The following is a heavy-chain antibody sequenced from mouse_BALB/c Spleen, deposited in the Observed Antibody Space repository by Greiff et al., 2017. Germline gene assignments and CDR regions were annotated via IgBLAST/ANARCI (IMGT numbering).Heavy chain of an antibody. CDR3: ARDYYGSSYVGAMDY. CDR1: GFTFSSYA. V-gene: IGHV5-9-4*01. D-gene: IGHD1-1*01. J-gene: IGHJ4*01. Sequence: VHLVESGGGLVKPGGSLKLSCAASGFTFSSYAMSWVRQSPEKRLEWVAEISSGGSYTYYPDTVTGRFTISRDNAKNTLYLEMSSLRSEDTAMYYCARDYYGSSYVGAMDYWGQGTAVTVSS. CDR2: ISSGGSYT.